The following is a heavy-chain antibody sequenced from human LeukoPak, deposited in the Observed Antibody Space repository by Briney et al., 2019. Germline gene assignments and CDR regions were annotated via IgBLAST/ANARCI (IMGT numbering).Heavy chain of an antibody. CDR2: IYSGGST. J-gene: IGHJ3*02. Sequence: GGSLGLSCAASGFTVSSNYMSWVRQAPGKGLEWVSVIYSGGSTYYADSVKGRFTISRDNSKNTLYLQMNSLRTEDTAMYYCAKDRCSSSTCREAFEIWGQGTLVTVSS. CDR3: AKDRCSSSTCREAFEI. CDR1: GFTVSSNY. D-gene: IGHD2-2*01. V-gene: IGHV3-53*05.